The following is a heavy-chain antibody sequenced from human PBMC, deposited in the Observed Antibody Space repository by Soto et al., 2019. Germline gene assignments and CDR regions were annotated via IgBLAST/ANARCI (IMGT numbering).Heavy chain of an antibody. CDR2: IYPNTETT. V-gene: IGHV1-2*02. D-gene: IGHD2-21*02. Sequence: ASVKVSCKASGDSFSGYYIQWVRQAPGQGPEWLGWIYPNTETTDSSKKFQGRVIMTRDTSSKIVYMELSGLTSADTAMYYCTRADSDVVILPDVRPLFDLWGQGALVTVSS. J-gene: IGHJ4*02. CDR3: TRADSDVVILPDVRPLFDL. CDR1: GDSFSGYY.